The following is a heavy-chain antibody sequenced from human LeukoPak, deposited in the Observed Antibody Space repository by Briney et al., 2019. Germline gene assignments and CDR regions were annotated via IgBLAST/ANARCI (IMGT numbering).Heavy chain of an antibody. Sequence: GGSLRLSRAASGFTFDDSGMSWVRQAPGKGLEWVSGINWTGGSTGYADSVKGRFTISRDNSKNTLYLQMNSLRAEDTAVYYCARGLWSGSYYWFDPWGQGTLVTVSS. D-gene: IGHD1-26*01. CDR1: GFTFDDSG. V-gene: IGHV3-20*04. CDR3: ARGLWSGSYYWFDP. J-gene: IGHJ5*02. CDR2: INWTGGST.